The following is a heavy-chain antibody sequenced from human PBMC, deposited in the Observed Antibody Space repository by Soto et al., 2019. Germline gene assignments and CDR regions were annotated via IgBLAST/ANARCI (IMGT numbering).Heavy chain of an antibody. J-gene: IGHJ4*02. Sequence: SETLSLTCTVSGGSISSSSYYWGWIRQPPGKGLEWIGSIYYSGSTYYNPSLKSRVTISVDTSKNQFSLKLSSVTAADTAVYYCARALSTHIAVAGMGYFDSWGPGTLVTVSS. CDR2: IYYSGST. D-gene: IGHD6-19*01. CDR3: ARALSTHIAVAGMGYFDS. CDR1: GGSISSSSYY. V-gene: IGHV4-39*01.